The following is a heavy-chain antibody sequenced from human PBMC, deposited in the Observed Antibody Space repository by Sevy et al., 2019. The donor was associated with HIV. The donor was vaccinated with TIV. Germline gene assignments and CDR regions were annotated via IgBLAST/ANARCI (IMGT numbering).Heavy chain of an antibody. CDR3: ARDKNGHYYGLDV. J-gene: IGHJ6*02. V-gene: IGHV3-53*01. CDR1: GFPVSSSY. D-gene: IGHD2-8*01. Sequence: GESLKISCAVSGFPVSSSYMNWVRQAPGKGLEWVSVFYRSNKTDYADSVKGRFTISRDNSKNTLYLQMHSLRAEDTAVYFCARDKNGHYYGLDVWGQGTTVTVSS. CDR2: FYRSNKT.